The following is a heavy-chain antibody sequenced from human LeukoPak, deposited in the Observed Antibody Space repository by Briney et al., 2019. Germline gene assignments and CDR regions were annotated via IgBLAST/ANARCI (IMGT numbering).Heavy chain of an antibody. CDR3: ARMTPDSPSFDY. D-gene: IGHD2-15*01. J-gene: IGHJ4*02. CDR2: IDWDDDK. Sequence: SGPALVKPTQTLTLTCTFSGFSLSTPEMCVTWIRQPPGKALEWLARIDWDDDKFYSPSLRTRLTISRDTPKNQVVLRMTNMDPVDTGTYYCARMTPDSPSFDYWGQGALITVSS. V-gene: IGHV2-70*17. CDR1: GFSLSTPEMC.